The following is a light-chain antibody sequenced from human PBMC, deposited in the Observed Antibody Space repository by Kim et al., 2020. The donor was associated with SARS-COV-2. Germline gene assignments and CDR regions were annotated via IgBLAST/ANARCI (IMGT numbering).Light chain of an antibody. CDR1: QSVSYSY. Sequence: LSPGDTATLSCRASQSVSYSYLAWYQQKPGQTPRLLIFGADTRPIGIPDRFSGRGSGTDFTLTISRLEPEDFAVYYCQQYGSSPLTFGGGTKVEIK. V-gene: IGKV3-20*01. J-gene: IGKJ4*01. CDR3: QQYGSSPLT. CDR2: GAD.